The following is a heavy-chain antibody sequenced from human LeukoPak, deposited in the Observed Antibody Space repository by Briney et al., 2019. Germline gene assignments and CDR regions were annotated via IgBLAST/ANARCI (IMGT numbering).Heavy chain of an antibody. V-gene: IGHV3-7*01. D-gene: IGHD4-23*01. CDR3: ARDRGYSTFDY. Sequence: GGSLRLSCAASAFTFSNYWMSWVRQAPGKGLEWVANIKEDGSEINYVDSVKGRFTISRDNAKNALYLQMNSLRVDDTAVYYCARDRGYSTFDYWGQGTLVTVSS. CDR1: AFTFSNYW. CDR2: IKEDGSEI. J-gene: IGHJ4*02.